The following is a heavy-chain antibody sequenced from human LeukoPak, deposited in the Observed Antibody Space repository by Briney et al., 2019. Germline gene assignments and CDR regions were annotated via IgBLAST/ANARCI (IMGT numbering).Heavy chain of an antibody. V-gene: IGHV4-34*01. D-gene: IGHD3-3*01. J-gene: IGHJ6*02. CDR1: GVSFSGYY. CDR3: ARRPSITIFGVVITYGMDV. CDR2: INHGGST. Sequence: SETLSLTCAVYGVSFSGYYWSWIRQPPGKGLEWIGEINHGGSTNYNPSLKSRVTISVDTSKNQFSLKLSSVTAADTAVYYCARRPSITIFGVVITYGMDVWGQGTTVTVSS.